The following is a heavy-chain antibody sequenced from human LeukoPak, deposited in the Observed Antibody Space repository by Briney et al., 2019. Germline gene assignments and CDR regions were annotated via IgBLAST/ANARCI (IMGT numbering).Heavy chain of an antibody. V-gene: IGHV4-39*07. J-gene: IGHJ4*02. CDR1: GGSISSSSYY. Sequence: SETLSLTCTVSGGSISSSSYYWGWIRQPPGKGLEWIGEINHSGSTNYNPSLKSRVTISVDTSKNQFSLKLSSVTAADTAVYYCARGGIVGAPDYWGQGTLVTVSS. CDR3: ARGGIVGAPDY. CDR2: INHSGST. D-gene: IGHD1-26*01.